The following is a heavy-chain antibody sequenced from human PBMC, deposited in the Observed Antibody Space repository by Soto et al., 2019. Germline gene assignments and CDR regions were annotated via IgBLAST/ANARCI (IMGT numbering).Heavy chain of an antibody. D-gene: IGHD5-12*01. J-gene: IGHJ4*02. Sequence: SGPTLVNPTQTLTLTCTFSGFSFTTAGVAVGWIRQTPGGALEWLTLIYYNDDRRFSPSLKTRLTITGDTSKNQVVLSLTNVDPGDTATYFCAHSDGGYEIIYFDFWGQGIPVTVS. V-gene: IGHV2-5*01. CDR1: GFSFTTAGVA. CDR3: AHSDGGYEIIYFDF. CDR2: IYYNDDR.